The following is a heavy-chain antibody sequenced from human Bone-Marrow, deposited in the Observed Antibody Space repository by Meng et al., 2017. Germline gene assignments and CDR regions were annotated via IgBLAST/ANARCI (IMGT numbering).Heavy chain of an antibody. V-gene: IGHV3-33*08. CDR1: GFTFSSYE. CDR2: IWYDGSNK. Sequence: GESLKISCAASGFTFSSYEMNWVRQAPGKGLEWVAVIWYDGSNKYYADSVKGRFTISRDNSKNTLYLQMNSLRAEDTAVYYCARDRASMTTVTTCFDYWGQGTLVTVSS. D-gene: IGHD4-17*01. CDR3: ARDRASMTTVTTCFDY. J-gene: IGHJ4*02.